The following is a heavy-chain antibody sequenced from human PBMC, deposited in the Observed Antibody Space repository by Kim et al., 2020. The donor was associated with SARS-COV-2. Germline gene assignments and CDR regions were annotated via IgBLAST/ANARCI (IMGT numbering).Heavy chain of an antibody. J-gene: IGHJ4*02. CDR1: GFTFDDYA. D-gene: IGHD2-21*01. CDR2: ISWNSGSI. V-gene: IGHV3-9*01. CDR3: AKEGGDYYFDY. Sequence: GGSLRLSCAASGFTFDDYAMHWVRQAPGKGLEWVSGISWNSGSIGYADSVKGRFTISRDNAKNSLYLQMNSLRAEDTALYYCAKEGGDYYFDYWGQGTLVTVSS.